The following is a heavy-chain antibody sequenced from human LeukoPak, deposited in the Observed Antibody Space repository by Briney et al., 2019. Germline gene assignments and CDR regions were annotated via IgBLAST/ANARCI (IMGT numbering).Heavy chain of an antibody. CDR3: ARVPVRYFDL. CDR1: GFSFSSYN. D-gene: IGHD4-17*01. J-gene: IGHJ4*02. CDR2: INSDGSST. V-gene: IGHV3-74*01. Sequence: GGSLRLSCAASGFSFSSYNMNWVRQAPGKGLEWVSRINSDGSSTNYADSVKGRFTISRDNAKNTLYLQMNSLSADDTAVYYCARVPVRYFDLWGQGILVTVSS.